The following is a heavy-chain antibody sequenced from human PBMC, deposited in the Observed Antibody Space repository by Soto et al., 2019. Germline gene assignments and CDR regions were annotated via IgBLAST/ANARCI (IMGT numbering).Heavy chain of an antibody. CDR2: ISYDGSNK. V-gene: IGHV3-30*18. CDR1: GFTFSSYG. CDR3: AKDPARVYYYYYGVVV. J-gene: IGHJ6*02. Sequence: PGGSLRLSCAASGFTFSSYGMHWVRQAPGKGLEWVAVISYDGSNKYYADSVKGRFTISRDNSKNTLYLQMNSLRAEDTAVYYCAKDPARVYYYYYGVVVWGQGTTVTVSS.